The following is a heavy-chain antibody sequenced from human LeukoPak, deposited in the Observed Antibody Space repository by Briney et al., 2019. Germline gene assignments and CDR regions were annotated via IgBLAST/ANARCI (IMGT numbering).Heavy chain of an antibody. CDR2: ISSSSSTI. CDR3: ARAQSERLRYFDWLPFY. Sequence: GGSLRLSCAASGFTFSSYSMNWVRQAPGKGLEWVSYISSSSSTIYYADSVKGRFTISRDDSKNTVYLQMNSLRVEDTAVYYCARAQSERLRYFDWLPFYWGQGTQVTVSS. D-gene: IGHD3-9*01. CDR1: GFTFSSYS. V-gene: IGHV3-48*01. J-gene: IGHJ4*02.